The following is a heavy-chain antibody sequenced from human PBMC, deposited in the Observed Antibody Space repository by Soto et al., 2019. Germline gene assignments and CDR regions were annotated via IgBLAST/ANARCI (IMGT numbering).Heavy chain of an antibody. D-gene: IGHD5-12*01. CDR1: GFTFGTYT. V-gene: IGHV3-23*01. CDR3: TKDARPDGYWDFDY. J-gene: IGHJ4*02. CDR2: IYGSGDDT. Sequence: GGSLRLSCAASGFTFGTYTMNWVRQAPGKGLEWVSGIYGSGDDTFYADSVKGRFTISRDNSGNTLYLQMNRLRVEDTAVYYCTKDARPDGYWDFDYWGQGTEVTVSS.